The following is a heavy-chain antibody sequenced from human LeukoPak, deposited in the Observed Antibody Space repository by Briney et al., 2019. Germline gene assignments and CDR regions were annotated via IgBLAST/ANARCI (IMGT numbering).Heavy chain of an antibody. D-gene: IGHD1-14*01. CDR1: GGAFRGYY. CDR2: INHSGSP. J-gene: IGHJ4*02. CDR3: ASTERCSTTCPLDY. V-gene: IGHV4-34*01. Sequence: KPAETLSLTCGVYGGAFRGYYWSWIRQPTGKGLEWIGEINHSGSPKYNASRKSRVTISLDTSRKTVSLKLSSVTAADTAVYYCASTERCSTTCPLDYWGQGTLVTVSS.